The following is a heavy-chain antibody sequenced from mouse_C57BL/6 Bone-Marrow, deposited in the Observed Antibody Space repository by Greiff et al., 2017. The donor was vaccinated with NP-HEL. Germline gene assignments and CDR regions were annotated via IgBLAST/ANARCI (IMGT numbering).Heavy chain of an antibody. V-gene: IGHV1-5*01. CDR3: TRIITAVVAREGYYFDY. CDR2: IYPGNSDT. CDR1: GYTFTSYW. D-gene: IGHD1-1*01. Sequence: EVQLQESGTVLARPGASVKMSCKTSGYTFTSYWMHWVKQRPGQGLEWIGAIYPGNSDTSYNQKFKGKAKLTAVTSASTAYMDLSSLTNEDSAVYYCTRIITAVVAREGYYFDYWGQGTTLTVSS. J-gene: IGHJ2*01.